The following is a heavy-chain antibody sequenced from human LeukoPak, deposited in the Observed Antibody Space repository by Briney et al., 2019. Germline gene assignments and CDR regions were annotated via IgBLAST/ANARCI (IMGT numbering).Heavy chain of an antibody. D-gene: IGHD2-21*01. CDR3: ARGDYAFDI. V-gene: IGHV3-74*01. CDR2: INTDGSSA. J-gene: IGHJ3*02. CDR1: GFTFTTYW. Sequence: GGSLRLSCAASGFTFTTYWMHWVAQPPGKGLVWVSRINTDGSSASYADSVKVRFTISRDTAKNTLYLQLNSLRAEDTAVYYCARGDYAFDIWGQGTMVTVSS.